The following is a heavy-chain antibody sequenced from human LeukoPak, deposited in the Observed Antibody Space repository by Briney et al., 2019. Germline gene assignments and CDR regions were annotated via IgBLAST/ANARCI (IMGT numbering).Heavy chain of an antibody. V-gene: IGHV3-21*01. CDR3: ARDRGYSGYDAFDI. Sequence: GGSLRLSGAASGFTFSSYSRNWVRQAPGKGLEWVSSISSSSSYIYYADSVKGRFTISRDNDKNSLYLQMNSLSAEDTAVYYCARDRGYSGYDAFDIWGQGTMITVSS. J-gene: IGHJ3*02. CDR1: GFTFSSYS. D-gene: IGHD5-12*01. CDR2: ISSSSSYI.